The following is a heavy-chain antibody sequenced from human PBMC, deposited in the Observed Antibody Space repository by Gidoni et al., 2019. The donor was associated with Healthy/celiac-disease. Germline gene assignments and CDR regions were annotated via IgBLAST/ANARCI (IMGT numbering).Heavy chain of an antibody. Sequence: TCAVYGGSFSGYYWSWIRQPPGKGLEWIGEINHSGSTNYNPSLTSRVTISVDTSKNQFSLKLSSVTAADTAVYYCASHNCSGGSCYYFDYWGQGTLVTVSS. CDR3: ASHNCSGGSCYYFDY. D-gene: IGHD2-15*01. CDR1: GGSFSGYY. J-gene: IGHJ4*02. CDR2: INHSGST. V-gene: IGHV4-34*01.